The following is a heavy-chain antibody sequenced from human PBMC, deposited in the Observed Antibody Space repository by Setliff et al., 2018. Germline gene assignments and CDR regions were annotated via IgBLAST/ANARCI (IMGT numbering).Heavy chain of an antibody. CDR3: ARAGGGHIVVATFDFDI. D-gene: IGHD2-21*01. CDR1: EFTFNKYW. V-gene: IGHV3-7*01. J-gene: IGHJ3*02. CDR2: IDPDGIGK. Sequence: GSLRLSCAASEFTFNKYWMTWVRQAPGKGLEWVANIDPDGIGKYYIDSVRGRFTISRDNAQKTLYLHMNNLRAEDTAVYYCARAGGGHIVVATFDFDIWGQGRMVTVSS.